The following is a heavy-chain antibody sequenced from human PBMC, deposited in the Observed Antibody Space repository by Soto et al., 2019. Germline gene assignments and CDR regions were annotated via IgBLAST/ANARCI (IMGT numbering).Heavy chain of an antibody. Sequence: LSLTCTVSGGSFSSYYWSWIRQPPGKGLEWIAYIYHSGSTNYNPSLKSRVTISRDTSRNQFSLKLRSVTAADTAIYYCAGSMSSFVSYYDVWNVWGQGTSVTGS. V-gene: IGHV4-59*01. CDR2: IYHSGST. CDR1: GGSFSSYY. CDR3: AGSMSSFVSYYDVWNV. D-gene: IGHD3-10*01. J-gene: IGHJ6*02.